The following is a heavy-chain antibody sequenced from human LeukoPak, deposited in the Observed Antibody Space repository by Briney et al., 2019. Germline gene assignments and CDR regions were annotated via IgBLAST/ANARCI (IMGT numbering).Heavy chain of an antibody. Sequence: SGTLSLTCAVYGGTFSGYYWSWIRQPPGKGLEWIGEINHSGSTNYNPPLKSRVTISVDTSKNQFSLKLSSVSAADTAVYYCARGPNRDQWGRETVVSVSS. J-gene: IGHJ5*02. V-gene: IGHV4-34*01. CDR3: ARGPNRDQ. CDR1: GGTFSGYY. CDR2: INHSGST.